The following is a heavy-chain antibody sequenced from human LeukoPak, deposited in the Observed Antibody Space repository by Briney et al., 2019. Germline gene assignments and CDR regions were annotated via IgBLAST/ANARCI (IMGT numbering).Heavy chain of an antibody. D-gene: IGHD6-19*01. CDR3: ASWPGGWYGEDS. CDR1: GGSFSGYY. J-gene: IGHJ4*02. V-gene: IGHV3-53*01. CDR2: IYGGGST. Sequence: ETLSLTCAVYGGSFSGYYWSWVRQAPGKGLEWVSVIYGGGSTYYADSVKGRFTISRDTSKNTLYLQMNSLRAEDTAVYYCASWPGGWYGEDSWGQGTLVTVSS.